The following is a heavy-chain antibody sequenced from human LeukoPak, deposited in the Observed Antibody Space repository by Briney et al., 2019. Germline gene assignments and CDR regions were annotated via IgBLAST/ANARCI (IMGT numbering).Heavy chain of an antibody. CDR2: IYYSGST. CDR1: GGSISSSSYY. D-gene: IGHD6-13*01. CDR3: ARHATARAIHSSSWYFDY. J-gene: IGHJ4*02. V-gene: IGHV4-39*01. Sequence: SETLSPTCTVSGGSISSSSYYWGWIRQPPGKGLEWIGSIYYSGSTYYNPSLKSRVTISVDTSKNQFSLKLSSVTAADTAVYYCARHATARAIHSSSWYFDYWGQGTLVTVSS.